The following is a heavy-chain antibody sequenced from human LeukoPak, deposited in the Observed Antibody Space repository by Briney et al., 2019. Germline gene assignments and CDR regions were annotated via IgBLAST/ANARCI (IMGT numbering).Heavy chain of an antibody. D-gene: IGHD6-19*01. V-gene: IGHV4-30-2*01. CDR1: GFTFSSYS. J-gene: IGHJ4*02. CDR2: IYHSGST. Sequence: LRLSCAASGFTFSSYSMNWVRQAPGKGLEWIGYIYHSGSTYYNPSLKSRVTISVDRSKNQFSLKLSSVTAADTAVYYCARLRLAQWRYFDYWGQGTLVTVSS. CDR3: ARLRLAQWRYFDY.